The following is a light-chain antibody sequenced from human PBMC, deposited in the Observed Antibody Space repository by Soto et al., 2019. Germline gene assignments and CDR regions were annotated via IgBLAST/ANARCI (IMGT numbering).Light chain of an antibody. V-gene: IGLV2-8*01. Sequence: QSALTQPASVSGSPGQSITISCTGTSSDVGGYNYVSWYQQHPGKAPKLMIYEVSKRPSGVPERFSGSKSGNTASLTVSGLQAEDEADYYCNSYAGSNNGVFGGGTKLTVL. CDR1: SSDVGGYNY. CDR2: EVS. J-gene: IGLJ3*02. CDR3: NSYAGSNNGV.